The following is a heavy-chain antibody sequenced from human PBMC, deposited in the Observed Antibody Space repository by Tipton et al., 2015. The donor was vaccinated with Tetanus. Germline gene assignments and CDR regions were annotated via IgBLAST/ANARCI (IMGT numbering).Heavy chain of an antibody. V-gene: IGHV3-11*04. CDR3: VRRWFGTQYYFGMDV. Sequence: SLRLSCAASGFTFSDYYMSWIRQAPGKGLEWVSYISSSGSTIYYADSVKGRFTISRDNAKNSLSLQVNSLRAEDTAVYYCVRRWFGTQYYFGMDVWGQGTTVTVSS. CDR2: ISSSGSTI. CDR1: GFTFSDYY. J-gene: IGHJ6*02. D-gene: IGHD2/OR15-2a*01.